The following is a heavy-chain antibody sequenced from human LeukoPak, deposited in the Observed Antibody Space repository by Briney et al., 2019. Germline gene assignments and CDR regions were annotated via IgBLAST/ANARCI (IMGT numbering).Heavy chain of an antibody. CDR3: ARGDYRYCSSTSCYEYWYFDL. CDR2: IYYSGST. CDR1: GGSISSYY. Sequence: PSETLSLTCTVSGGSISSYYWSWIRQPPGKGLEWIGYIYYSGSTNYNPSLKSRVTISVDTSKNQFSLKLSSVTAADTAVYYCARGDYRYCSSTSCYEYWYFDLWGRGTLVTVSS. D-gene: IGHD2-2*01. V-gene: IGHV4-59*01. J-gene: IGHJ2*01.